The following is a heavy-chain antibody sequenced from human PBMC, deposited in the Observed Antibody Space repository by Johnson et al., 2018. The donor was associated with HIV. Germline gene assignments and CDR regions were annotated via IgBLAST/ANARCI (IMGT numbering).Heavy chain of an antibody. CDR1: GFTVSSNY. V-gene: IGHV3-66*03. CDR3: ASTGYSSGCDWDAFDI. CDR2: IYSGGST. J-gene: IGHJ3*02. Sequence: VQLVESGGGLIQPGGSLRLSCAASGFTVSSNYMSWVRQAPGKGLEWVSVIYSGGSTYYADSVKGRFTISRDNSKNTLYLQMNSLRAEDTAVYYCASTGYSSGCDWDAFDIWGQGTMVTVSS. D-gene: IGHD6-19*01.